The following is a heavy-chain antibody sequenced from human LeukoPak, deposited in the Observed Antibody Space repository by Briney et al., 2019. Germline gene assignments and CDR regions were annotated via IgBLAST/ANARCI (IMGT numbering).Heavy chain of an antibody. CDR1: GFTVSRNY. D-gene: IGHD3-22*01. Sequence: GGSLRLSCAASGFTVSRNYMSWVRQAPGKGLEWVSVIYSGGSTYYADSVKGRFTISRDNSKNTLYLQMNSLRAEDTAVYYCASHYDSSGFNDYWGQGTLVTVSS. CDR3: ASHYDSSGFNDY. CDR2: IYSGGST. V-gene: IGHV3-66*04. J-gene: IGHJ4*02.